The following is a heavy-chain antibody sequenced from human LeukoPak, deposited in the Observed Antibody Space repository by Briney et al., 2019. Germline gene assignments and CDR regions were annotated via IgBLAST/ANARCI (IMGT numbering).Heavy chain of an antibody. D-gene: IGHD3-9*01. Sequence: GGSLRLSSAASGFTFSDYYMSWIRQAPGKGLEWVSYISSSGSTIYYADSVKGRFTISRDNAKNSLYLQMNSLRAEDTAVYYCARDRLRSRYDILTGYYYWGQGTLVTVSS. J-gene: IGHJ4*02. CDR2: ISSSGSTI. CDR1: GFTFSDYY. V-gene: IGHV3-11*01. CDR3: ARDRLRSRYDILTGYYY.